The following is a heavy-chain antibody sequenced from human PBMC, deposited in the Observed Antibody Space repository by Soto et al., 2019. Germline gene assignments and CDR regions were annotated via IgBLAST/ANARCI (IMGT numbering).Heavy chain of an antibody. Sequence: EVQLLESGGGLVQPGGSLRLSCAASGFTLSRYPMSWVRQAPGKGLEWVSAISSAGDNTYYADSVKGRFTISRDNSKNTLYLQVSSLRAEDTAIYYCAKGSEGSSWGQGTLVTVSS. V-gene: IGHV3-23*01. CDR2: ISSAGDNT. D-gene: IGHD6-13*01. CDR3: AKGSEGSS. J-gene: IGHJ4*02. CDR1: GFTLSRYP.